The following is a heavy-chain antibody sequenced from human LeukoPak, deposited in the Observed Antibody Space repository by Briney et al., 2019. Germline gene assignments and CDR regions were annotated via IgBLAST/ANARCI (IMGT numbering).Heavy chain of an antibody. CDR3: ARGGPPTVTRFDY. V-gene: IGHV4-59*01. D-gene: IGHD4-17*01. CDR2: IYYSGST. Sequence: PSETLSLTCTVSGGSISSYYWSWIRQPPGKGLEWIGYIYYSGSTNYNPSLKSRVTISVDTSKNQFSLKLTSVTAADTAVYYCARGGPPTVTRFDYWGQGTLVTVSS. J-gene: IGHJ4*02. CDR1: GGSISSYY.